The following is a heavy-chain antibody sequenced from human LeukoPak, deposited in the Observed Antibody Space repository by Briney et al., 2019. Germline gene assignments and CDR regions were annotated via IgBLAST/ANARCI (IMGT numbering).Heavy chain of an antibody. V-gene: IGHV3-53*01. Sequence: GGSLRLSCAASGFTVSSNYMSWVRQAPRKGLEWVSVIYSGGSTYYADSVKGRFTISRDNAKNSLYLQMNSLRAEDTAVYYCARDPLGVGASWMQDAFDMWGQGTMVTVSS. J-gene: IGHJ3*02. CDR2: IYSGGST. CDR3: ARDPLGVGASWMQDAFDM. D-gene: IGHD1-26*01. CDR1: GFTVSSNY.